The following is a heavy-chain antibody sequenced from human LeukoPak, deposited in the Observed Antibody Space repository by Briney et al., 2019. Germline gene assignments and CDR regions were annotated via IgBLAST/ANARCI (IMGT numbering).Heavy chain of an antibody. D-gene: IGHD3-22*01. CDR1: GFTFDDYG. CDR3: ARSRTHYEAAYYFDY. V-gene: IGHV3-20*04. Sequence: GGSLRFSCAASGFTFDDYGMSWVRQAPGKGLEWVSGINWNGGSTGYADSVKGRFTISRDNAKNSLYLQMNSLRAEDTALYYCARSRTHYEAAYYFDYWGQGTLVTVSS. J-gene: IGHJ4*02. CDR2: INWNGGST.